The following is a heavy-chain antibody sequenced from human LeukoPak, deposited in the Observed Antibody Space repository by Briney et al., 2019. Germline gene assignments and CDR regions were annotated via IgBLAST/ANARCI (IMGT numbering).Heavy chain of an antibody. CDR3: ARGTWELPTYYYYYYMDV. V-gene: IGHV4-4*02. CDR1: GFTFSSYAM. J-gene: IGHJ6*03. D-gene: IGHD1-26*01. CDR2: IYHSGST. Sequence: GSLRFSCAASGFTFSSYAMSWVRQPPGRGLEWMGEIYHSGSTNYNPSLKSRVTISVDTSKNQFSLKLSSVTAADTAVYYCARGTWELPTYYYYYYMDVWGKGATVTVSS.